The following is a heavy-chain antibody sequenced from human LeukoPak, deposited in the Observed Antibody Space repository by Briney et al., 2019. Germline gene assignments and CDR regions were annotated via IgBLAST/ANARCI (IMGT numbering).Heavy chain of an antibody. CDR2: INPNSGGT. J-gene: IGHJ5*02. V-gene: IGHV1-2*02. CDR3: ARGATYDFWSGRRFDP. D-gene: IGHD3-3*01. CDR1: GYTFTGYY. Sequence: GASVKVSCKASGYTFTGYYMHWVRQAPGQGLEWMGWINPNSGGTNYAQKFQGRVTMTRDTSISTAYMELSRLRSDDTAVYYCARGATYDFWSGRRFDPWGQGTLVTVSS.